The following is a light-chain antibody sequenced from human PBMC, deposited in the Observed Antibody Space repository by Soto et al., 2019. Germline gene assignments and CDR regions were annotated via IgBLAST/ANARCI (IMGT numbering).Light chain of an antibody. CDR3: QHHGPR. CDR2: GAS. Sequence: EIVLRQSAVYLSFCWVEMATLSCRASQSVSSSYLAWYQQKPGQAPRLLIYGASSRATGIPDRFSGSGSGTDFTLTISRMEPEDFAVYYCQHHGPRFGQGTKVDIK. CDR1: QSVSSSY. J-gene: IGKJ1*01. V-gene: IGKV3-20*01.